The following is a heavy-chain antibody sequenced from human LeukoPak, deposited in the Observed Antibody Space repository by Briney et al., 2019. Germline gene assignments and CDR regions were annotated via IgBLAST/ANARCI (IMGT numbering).Heavy chain of an antibody. D-gene: IGHD6-13*01. V-gene: IGHV3-30*02. CDR2: IRYVGSNK. Sequence: PGGSLRLSCAASGFTFSSYGMHWVRQAPGKGLEWVAFIRYVGSNKYYADSVKGRFTISRDNSKNTLYLQMNSLRAEDTAVYYCAKDISSSWYGAPYYFDYWGQGTLVTVSS. CDR1: GFTFSSYG. CDR3: AKDISSSWYGAPYYFDY. J-gene: IGHJ4*02.